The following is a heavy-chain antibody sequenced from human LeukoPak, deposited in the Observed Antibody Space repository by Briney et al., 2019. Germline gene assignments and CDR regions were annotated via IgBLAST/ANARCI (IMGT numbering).Heavy chain of an antibody. CDR1: GFTFNSYG. D-gene: IGHD2-15*01. Sequence: GGSLRLSCAASGFTFNSYGMSWVRQAPGKGLEWVSSITGSFITTYYADSVKGRFTISRDNSKNTLYLQMNSLRAEDTAVYYCAKWGCSGGSCYPFDYWGQGTLVTVSS. CDR3: AKWGCSGGSCYPFDY. CDR2: ITGSFITT. V-gene: IGHV3-23*01. J-gene: IGHJ4*02.